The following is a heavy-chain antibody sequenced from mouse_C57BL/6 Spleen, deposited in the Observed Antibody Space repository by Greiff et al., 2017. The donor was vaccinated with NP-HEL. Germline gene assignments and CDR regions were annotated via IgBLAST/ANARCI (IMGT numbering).Heavy chain of an antibody. Sequence: QVQLQQSGAELVRPGTSVKVSCKASGYAFTNYLIEWVKQRPGQGLEWIGVINPGSGGTNYNEKFKGKATLTADKSSSTAYMQLSSLTSEDSAVYVCARSDGYPYYYAMDYWGQGTSVTVSS. CDR1: GYAFTNYL. D-gene: IGHD2-3*01. V-gene: IGHV1-54*01. CDR2: INPGSGGT. J-gene: IGHJ4*01. CDR3: ARSDGYPYYYAMDY.